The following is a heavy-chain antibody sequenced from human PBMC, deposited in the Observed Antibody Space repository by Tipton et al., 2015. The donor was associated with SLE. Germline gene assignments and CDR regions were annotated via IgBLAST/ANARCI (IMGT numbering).Heavy chain of an antibody. CDR1: GGSINTYF. CDR3: AGSPFYDFWRNS. V-gene: IGHV4-59*08. D-gene: IGHD3-3*01. Sequence: TLSLTCVVSGGSINTYFWSWIRRPPGKGLEWIGYIYHSGTTNYNPSLKSRITISVDTSKNQFSLDLSSVTAADTAVYYCAGSPFYDFWRNSWGQGTLVSVSS. J-gene: IGHJ5*02. CDR2: IYHSGTT.